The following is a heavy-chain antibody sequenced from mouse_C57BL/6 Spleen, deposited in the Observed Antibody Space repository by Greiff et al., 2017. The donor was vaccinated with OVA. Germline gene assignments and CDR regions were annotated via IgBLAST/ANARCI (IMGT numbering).Heavy chain of an antibody. J-gene: IGHJ4*01. CDR2: INPSNGGT. Sequence: QVQLQQSGTELVKPGASVKLSCKASGYTFTSYWMHWVKQRPGQGLEWIGNINPSNGGTNYNEKFKSKATLTVDKSSSTAYMQLSSLTSEDSAVYYCARGYYGSSPYYAMDYWGQGTSVTVSS. V-gene: IGHV1-53*01. D-gene: IGHD1-1*01. CDR1: GYTFTSYW. CDR3: ARGYYGSSPYYAMDY.